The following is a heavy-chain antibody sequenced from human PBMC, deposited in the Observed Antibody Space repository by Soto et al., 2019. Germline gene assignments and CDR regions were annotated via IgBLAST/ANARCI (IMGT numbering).Heavy chain of an antibody. Sequence: ASVKVSCKTSGYTFINYGISWVRQAPGQGPEWMGWIVPCNGNTKYAQKFQERVTMTRDMSTSTAYMELSSLRFEDTAVYYCAADRTYCGGDCYVDWGQGTLVTVSS. CDR2: IVPCNGNT. V-gene: IGHV1-18*01. CDR1: GYTFINYG. J-gene: IGHJ4*02. D-gene: IGHD2-21*01. CDR3: AADRTYCGGDCYVD.